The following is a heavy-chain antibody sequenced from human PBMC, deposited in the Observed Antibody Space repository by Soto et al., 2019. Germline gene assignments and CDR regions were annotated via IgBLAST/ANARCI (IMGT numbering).Heavy chain of an antibody. CDR3: ARMATSGTLNWFDP. CDR1: GYAFGNND. V-gene: IGHV1-8*01. Sequence: ASVQVSCKASGYAFGNNDISWVRQSTGQGLEWMGWMNPNSGNGGYAQKFQGRVTMTRDTSTSTAYMELSSLASDDTAIYYCARMATSGTLNWFDPWGQGTLVTVSS. CDR2: MNPNSGNG. J-gene: IGHJ5*02.